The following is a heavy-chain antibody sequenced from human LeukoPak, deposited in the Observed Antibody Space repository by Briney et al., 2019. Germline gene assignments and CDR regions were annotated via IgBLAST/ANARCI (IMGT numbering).Heavy chain of an antibody. V-gene: IGHV3-30*19. D-gene: IGHD2-2*03. CDR1: GFTFSSYG. Sequence: GGSLRLSCAASGFTFSSYGMHWVRQAPGKGLEWVAVIWYDGSNKYYADSVKGRFTISRDNSKNTLYLQMNSLRAEDTAVYYCARDSRGYGYCSSTSCYPDYWGQGTLVTVSS. CDR2: IWYDGSNK. CDR3: ARDSRGYGYCSSTSCYPDY. J-gene: IGHJ4*02.